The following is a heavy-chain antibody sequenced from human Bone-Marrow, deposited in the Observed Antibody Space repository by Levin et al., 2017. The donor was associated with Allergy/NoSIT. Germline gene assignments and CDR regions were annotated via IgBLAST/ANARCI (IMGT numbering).Heavy chain of an antibody. Sequence: SETLSLTCTVSGGSISSYYWSWIRQPPGKGLEWIGYIYYSGSTNYYPSLKSRVTISVDTSKNQFSLKLSSVTAADTAVYYCAREPYSSSWYYFDYWGQGTLVTVSS. D-gene: IGHD6-13*01. J-gene: IGHJ4*02. V-gene: IGHV4-59*01. CDR1: GGSISSYY. CDR2: IYYSGST. CDR3: AREPYSSSWYYFDY.